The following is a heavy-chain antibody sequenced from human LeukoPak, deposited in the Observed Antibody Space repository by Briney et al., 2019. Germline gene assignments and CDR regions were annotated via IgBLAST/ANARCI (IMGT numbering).Heavy chain of an antibody. D-gene: IGHD5-24*01. CDR1: GYTFSIYH. J-gene: IGHJ4*02. V-gene: IGHV1-46*01. CDR2: INPRYGST. CDR3: AREEARDGSTGYYFDY. Sequence: ASVKVSCKASGYTFSIYHIHWVRQAPGQGIEWMGIINPRYGSTTYAQKFQGRVTMTRDMSTSTVYMELSSLRSEDTAVYYCAREEARDGSTGYYFDYWGQGTLLIVSS.